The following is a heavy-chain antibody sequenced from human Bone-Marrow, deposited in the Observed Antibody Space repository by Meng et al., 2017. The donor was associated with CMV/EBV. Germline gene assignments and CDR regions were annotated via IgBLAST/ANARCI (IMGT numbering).Heavy chain of an antibody. V-gene: IGHV3-30*04. Sequence: SGFTFSSYAMHWVRQAPGKGLEWVAVISYDGSNKYYADSVQGRFTISRDNSKNTLYLQMNSLRAEDTAVYYCARGVSSPDGGDAFDIWGQGTMVTVSS. D-gene: IGHD3-16*01. CDR1: GFTFSSYA. CDR2: ISYDGSNK. J-gene: IGHJ3*02. CDR3: ARGVSSPDGGDAFDI.